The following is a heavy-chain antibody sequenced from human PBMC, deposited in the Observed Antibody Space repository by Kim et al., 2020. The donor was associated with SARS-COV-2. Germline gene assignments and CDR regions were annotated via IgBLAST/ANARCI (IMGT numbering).Heavy chain of an antibody. J-gene: IGHJ4*02. D-gene: IGHD2-15*01. Sequence: ADSVKGRLTSSRDNSKNTLYLQMNSLRAEDTAVYYCAKATAGNYYSCVDYWGQGTLVTVSS. V-gene: IGHV3-23*01. CDR3: AKATAGNYYSCVDY.